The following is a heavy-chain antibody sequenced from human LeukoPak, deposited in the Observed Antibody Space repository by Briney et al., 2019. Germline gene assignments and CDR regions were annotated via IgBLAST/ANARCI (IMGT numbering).Heavy chain of an antibody. CDR2: ISSSGSTI. CDR3: ARRPTAMVMSWFDP. J-gene: IGHJ5*02. Sequence: GGSLRLSCAASGFTFSDYYMSWIRQAPGKGLEWVSYISSSGSTIYYADSVKGRFTISRDNAKNSLYLQMNRLRAEDTAVYYCARRPTAMVMSWFDPWGQGTLVTVSS. CDR1: GFTFSDYY. D-gene: IGHD5-18*01. V-gene: IGHV3-11*01.